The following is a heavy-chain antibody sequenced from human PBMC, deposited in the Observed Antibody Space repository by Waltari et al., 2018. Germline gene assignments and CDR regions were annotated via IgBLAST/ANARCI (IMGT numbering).Heavy chain of an antibody. Sequence: QVQLQESGPGLVKPSETLSLTCTVSGGSISSYYWSWIRQPPGKGLEWIGYIYYSGSTNYNPSLKSRVTISVDTSKNQCSLKLSSVTAADTAVYYCARAAWFRELPLGWFDPWGQGTLVTVSS. J-gene: IGHJ5*02. CDR2: IYYSGST. V-gene: IGHV4-59*01. D-gene: IGHD3-10*01. CDR3: ARAAWFRELPLGWFDP. CDR1: GGSISSYY.